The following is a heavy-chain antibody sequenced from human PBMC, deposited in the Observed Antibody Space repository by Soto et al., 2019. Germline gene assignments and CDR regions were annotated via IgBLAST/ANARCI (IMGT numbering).Heavy chain of an antibody. CDR1: GGTFSSYA. CDR3: ARDLVVVVAATPRSRGMDV. Sequence: SVKVSCKASGGTFSSYAISWVRQAPGQGLEWMGGIIPIFGTANYAQKFQGRVTITADESTSTAYMELSSLRSEDTAVYYCARDLVVVVAATPRSRGMDVWGQGTTVTVSS. CDR2: IIPIFGTA. V-gene: IGHV1-69*13. D-gene: IGHD2-15*01. J-gene: IGHJ6*02.